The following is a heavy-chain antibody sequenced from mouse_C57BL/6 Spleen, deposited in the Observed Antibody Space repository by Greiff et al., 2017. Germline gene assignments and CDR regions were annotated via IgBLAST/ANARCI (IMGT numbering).Heavy chain of an antibody. Sequence: EVMLVESGEGLVKPGGSLKLSCAASGFTFSSYAMSWVRQTPEKRLEWVAYISSGGDYIYYADTVKGRVTIARDNARNTLYLQMSSLKSEDTAMYDCTREAIYYYGRSDAMDYWGQGTSVTVSS. CDR3: TREAIYYYGRSDAMDY. CDR2: ISSGGDYI. V-gene: IGHV5-9-1*02. D-gene: IGHD1-1*01. CDR1: GFTFSSYA. J-gene: IGHJ4*01.